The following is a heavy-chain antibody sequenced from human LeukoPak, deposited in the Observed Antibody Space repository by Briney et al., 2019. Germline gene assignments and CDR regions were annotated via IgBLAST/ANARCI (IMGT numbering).Heavy chain of an antibody. D-gene: IGHD6-19*01. CDR3: AKVEYSSGWSYYYYYYMDV. J-gene: IGHJ6*03. CDR1: GFTFSSYG. CDR2: IRYDGSNK. V-gene: IGHV3-30*02. Sequence: GGSLRLSCAASGFTFSSYGMHWVRQAPGNGLEWVAFIRYDGSNKYYADSVKGRFTISRDNSKNTLYLQMNSLRAEDTAVYYCAKVEYSSGWSYYYYYYMDVWGKGTTVTVSS.